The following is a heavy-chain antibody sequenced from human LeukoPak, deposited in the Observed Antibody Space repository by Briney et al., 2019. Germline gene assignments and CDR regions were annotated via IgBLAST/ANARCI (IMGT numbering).Heavy chain of an antibody. CDR1: GLTFSSHS. CDR2: ISSSTYYI. J-gene: IGHJ4*02. V-gene: IGHV3-21*04. CDR3: ARARLRYYYGSGSSASFDY. Sequence: GGSLRLSCAASGLTFSSHSMNWVRQAPGKGLEWVSSISSSTYYIFYADSVKGRFAVSRDNAKNSLYLQMNSLRAEDTAVYYCARARLRYYYGSGSSASFDYWGQGTLVTVSS. D-gene: IGHD3-10*01.